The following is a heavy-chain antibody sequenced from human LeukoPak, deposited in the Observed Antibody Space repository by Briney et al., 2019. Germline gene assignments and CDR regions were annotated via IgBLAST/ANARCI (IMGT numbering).Heavy chain of an antibody. V-gene: IGHV1-46*01. CDR1: GYTFTSYY. D-gene: IGHD3-10*01. J-gene: IGHJ5*02. Sequence: ASVKVSCKASGYTFTSYYMHWVRQAPGQGLEWMGVINPSGGSTSYAQKFQGRVTMTRDTSTSTVYMELSSLRSEDTAVYYCARRSGSYSGGNWFDPWGQGTLVTVSS. CDR3: ARRSGSYSGGNWFDP. CDR2: INPSGGST.